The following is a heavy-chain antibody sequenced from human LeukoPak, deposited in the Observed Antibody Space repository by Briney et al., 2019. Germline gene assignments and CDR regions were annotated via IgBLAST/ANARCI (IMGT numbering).Heavy chain of an antibody. Sequence: ASVKVSCKASGYTFTSYGISWVRQAPGQGLEWMGWISAYNGNTNYAQKLQGRVTMTTDTSTSTAYMELRSLRSDDTAVYYCARGGYSSSWSQEHWFDPWGQGTLVTVSS. J-gene: IGHJ5*02. D-gene: IGHD6-13*01. V-gene: IGHV1-18*01. CDR3: ARGGYSSSWSQEHWFDP. CDR2: ISAYNGNT. CDR1: GYTFTSYG.